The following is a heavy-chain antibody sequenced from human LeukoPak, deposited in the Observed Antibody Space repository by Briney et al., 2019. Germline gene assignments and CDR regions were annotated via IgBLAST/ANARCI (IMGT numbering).Heavy chain of an antibody. J-gene: IGHJ4*02. D-gene: IGHD1-26*01. Sequence: PGGSLRLSCAASGFTFSSYSMNWVRQAPGKGLEWVSYISSSSTIYYADSVKGRFTISGDNAKNSLYLQMNSLRAEDTAVYYCASLGHWGQGTLVTVSS. CDR2: ISSSSTI. CDR1: GFTFSSYS. CDR3: ASLGH. V-gene: IGHV3-48*01.